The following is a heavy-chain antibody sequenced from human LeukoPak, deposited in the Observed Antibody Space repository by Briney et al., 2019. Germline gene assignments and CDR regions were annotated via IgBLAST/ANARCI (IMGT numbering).Heavy chain of an antibody. Sequence: GGSLRLSCAASGFTFSTYAMSWVRQAPGKGLEWVSTISVGGSGTYYADSVKGRFTISRDNSKNTLFLQMNSPRAEDTAVYYCAKYRPAAPRTPFDYWGQGTLVTVSS. CDR1: GFTFSTYA. V-gene: IGHV3-23*01. J-gene: IGHJ4*02. CDR2: ISVGGSGT. D-gene: IGHD2-2*01. CDR3: AKYRPAAPRTPFDY.